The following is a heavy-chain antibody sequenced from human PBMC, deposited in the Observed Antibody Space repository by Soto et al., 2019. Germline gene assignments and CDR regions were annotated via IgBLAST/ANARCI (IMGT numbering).Heavy chain of an antibody. Sequence: QLQLQESGPGLVKPSETLSLTCTVSGGSISSSSYYWGWIRQPPGKGLEWIGSIYYSGSTYSNPSHKSRVTISVDPSRNQFSLKLSSVTAADTAVYYCARQDCSSTSCFAGGPGWFDPWGQGTLVTVSS. D-gene: IGHD2-2*01. CDR2: IYYSGST. CDR3: ARQDCSSTSCFAGGPGWFDP. V-gene: IGHV4-39*01. J-gene: IGHJ5*02. CDR1: GGSISSSSYY.